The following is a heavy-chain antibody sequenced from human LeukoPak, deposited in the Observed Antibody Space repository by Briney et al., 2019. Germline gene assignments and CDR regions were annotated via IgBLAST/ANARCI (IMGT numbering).Heavy chain of an antibody. CDR3: ARGSYGQPAFDS. Sequence: ASVKVSCKTSGYTLTKYGMTWVRPAPGKGLEWLGWISGDRGDTHYAQKVQGRVTLTTDRSTMTAYMELRSLRFDDTALYYCARGSYGQPAFDSWGQGTQVTVSS. J-gene: IGHJ4*02. CDR1: GYTLTKYG. D-gene: IGHD5-18*01. V-gene: IGHV1-18*04. CDR2: ISGDRGDT.